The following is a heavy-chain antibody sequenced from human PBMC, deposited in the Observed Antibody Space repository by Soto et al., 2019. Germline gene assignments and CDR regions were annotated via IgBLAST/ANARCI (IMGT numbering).Heavy chain of an antibody. Sequence: QTGGSLRLSCAASGFTFSSYAMSWVRQAPGKGLEWVSAISGSGGSTYYADSVKGRFTISRDNSKNTLYLQMNSLRAEDTAVYYCAKDGPLRYGAVRYNWFDPWGQGTLVTVSS. J-gene: IGHJ5*02. V-gene: IGHV3-23*01. CDR3: AKDGPLRYGAVRYNWFDP. CDR1: GFTFSSYA. D-gene: IGHD4-17*01. CDR2: ISGSGGST.